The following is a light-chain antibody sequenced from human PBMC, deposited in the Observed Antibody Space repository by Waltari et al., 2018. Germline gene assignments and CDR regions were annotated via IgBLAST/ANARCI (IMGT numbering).Light chain of an antibody. CDR2: WAS. Sequence: DIVTTQSPDSLAVSLGERVTIHCKSSQSVLYNSNNKNYLAWYQHKPGQPPKLLIYWASTRESGVPDRFSGSGSGTDFTLTISSLQAEDVAVYYCQQYYTTPRTFGQGTKLEIK. CDR1: QSVLYNSNNKNY. CDR3: QQYYTTPRT. J-gene: IGKJ2*01. V-gene: IGKV4-1*01.